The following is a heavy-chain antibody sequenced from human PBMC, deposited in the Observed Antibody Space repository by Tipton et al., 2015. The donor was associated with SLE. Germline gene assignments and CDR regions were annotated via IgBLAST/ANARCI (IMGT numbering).Heavy chain of an antibody. CDR2: ISGGGGTT. CDR3: AKDLRSYSGSPPAFDI. J-gene: IGHJ3*02. V-gene: IGHV3-23*01. CDR1: GFTVSSNY. D-gene: IGHD1-26*01. Sequence: SLRLSCAASGFTVSSNYMSWVRQAPGKGLEWVSGISGGGGTTQYADSVKGRFTISRDNSKNTLYLQMNSLRAEDTAVYYCAKDLRSYSGSPPAFDIWGQGTMVTVSS.